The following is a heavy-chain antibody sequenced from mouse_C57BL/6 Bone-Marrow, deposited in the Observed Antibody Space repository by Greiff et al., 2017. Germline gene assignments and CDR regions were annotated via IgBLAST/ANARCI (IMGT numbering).Heavy chain of an antibody. V-gene: IGHV1-50*01. CDR3: ARLYYYGSLYAMDY. Sequence: QVQLQQPGAELVKPGASVKLSCKASGYTFTSYWMQWVKQRPGQGLEWIGEIDPSDSYTNYNHKFKGKATLTVDTSSSTAYMQLSSLTSEDSAVYYCARLYYYGSLYAMDYWGQGTSVTVSS. CDR2: IDPSDSYT. D-gene: IGHD1-1*01. CDR1: GYTFTSYW. J-gene: IGHJ4*01.